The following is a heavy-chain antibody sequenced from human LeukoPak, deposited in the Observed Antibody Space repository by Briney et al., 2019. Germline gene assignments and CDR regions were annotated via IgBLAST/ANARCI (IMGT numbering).Heavy chain of an antibody. Sequence: LTGGSLRLSCAASGFTFSSYAMHWVRQAPGKGLEWVAVISYDGSNKYYADSVKGRFTISRDNSKNTLYLQMNSLRAEDTAVYYCARAEGYFDWLLYYFDYWGQGTLVTVSS. CDR3: ARAEGYFDWLLYYFDY. D-gene: IGHD3-9*01. CDR2: ISYDGSNK. J-gene: IGHJ4*02. V-gene: IGHV3-30*04. CDR1: GFTFSSYA.